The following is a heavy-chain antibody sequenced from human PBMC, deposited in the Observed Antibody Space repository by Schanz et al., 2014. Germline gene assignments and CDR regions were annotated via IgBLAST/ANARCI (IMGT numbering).Heavy chain of an antibody. CDR1: GGSISSGTYY. CDR2: IYTSGST. J-gene: IGHJ5*02. Sequence: QVQLQESGPGLVKPSQTLSLTCIVSGGSISSGTYYWSWLRQPAGKGLEWIGRIYTSGSTNYNPSLKSRVTIPLDTPKNQFSLKRSSVTAADTAVYYCAREPLSGYNWFDPWGQGSLVTVSS. D-gene: IGHD6-25*01. V-gene: IGHV4-61*02. CDR3: AREPLSGYNWFDP.